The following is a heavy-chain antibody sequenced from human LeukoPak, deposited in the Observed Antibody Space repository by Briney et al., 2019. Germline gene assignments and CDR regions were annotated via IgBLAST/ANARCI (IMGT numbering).Heavy chain of an antibody. J-gene: IGHJ4*02. D-gene: IGHD6-19*01. Sequence: SQTQSLTCTVSGGSISSGDYYWSWIRQPPGKGLEWIGYIYYSGSTYYNPSLKSRVTISVDTSKNQFSLKLSSVTAADTAVYYWAGSSGWYVDYWGQGTLVTVSS. CDR2: IYYSGST. CDR3: AGSSGWYVDY. V-gene: IGHV4-30-4*08. CDR1: GGSISSGDYY.